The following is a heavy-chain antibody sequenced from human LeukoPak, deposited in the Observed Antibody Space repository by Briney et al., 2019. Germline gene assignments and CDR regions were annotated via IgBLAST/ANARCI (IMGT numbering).Heavy chain of an antibody. J-gene: IGHJ4*02. CDR1: GFTFAEYT. Sequence: PGGSLRLSCAASGFTFAEYTMHWVRQAPGKGLEWVSLISWNGARIHYGDSVKGRFTISRDNSKNSLYLQMNSLRTEDTALSYRVKDLVAASENVRGWYPMDYWGQGTLVTVSS. CDR2: ISWNGARI. D-gene: IGHD6-19*01. CDR3: VKDLVAASENVRGWYPMDY. V-gene: IGHV3-43*01.